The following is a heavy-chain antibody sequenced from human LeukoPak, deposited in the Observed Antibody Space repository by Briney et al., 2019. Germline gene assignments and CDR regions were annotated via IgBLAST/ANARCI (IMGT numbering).Heavy chain of an antibody. V-gene: IGHV4-38-2*02. CDR2: FYHGGST. Sequence: SETLSLTCTVSGYSISTGYYWDWIRQPPGKGLEWIGTFYHGGSTYYNPSLKSRVTISVDTSKNQFSLKLSSVTAADTAVYYCARHYSGYDVHYYYYMDVWGKGTTVTISS. CDR3: ARHYSGYDVHYYYYMDV. J-gene: IGHJ6*03. D-gene: IGHD5-12*01. CDR1: GYSISTGYY.